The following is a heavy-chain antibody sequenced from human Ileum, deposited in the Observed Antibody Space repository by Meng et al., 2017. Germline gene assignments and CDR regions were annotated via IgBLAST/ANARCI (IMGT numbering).Heavy chain of an antibody. CDR1: GGSFSGYY. CDR3: AGYLNTYGLDH. J-gene: IGHJ4*02. CDR2: ITDSGRT. D-gene: IGHD5-18*01. Sequence: SETLSLTCGVSGGSFSGYYWSWIRQSPGQGLEWIGEITDSGRTNYNPSLESRASISVDTSKHQFSLKLDFLTAADTAVYFCAGYLNTYGLDHWGQGTPVTVSS. V-gene: IGHV4-34*01.